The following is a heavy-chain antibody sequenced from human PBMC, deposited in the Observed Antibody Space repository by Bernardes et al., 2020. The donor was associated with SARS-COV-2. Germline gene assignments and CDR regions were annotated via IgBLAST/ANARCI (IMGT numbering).Heavy chain of an antibody. Sequence: GESLKISCQGSGYSFTNYWIGWVRQIPGNGLEWVAIIYPGDSDTRYSPSFQGQVTISADKSIITAYLQWSSLKASDTAMYYCVRSAGYNYFDYWGQGTLVTVSS. CDR1: GYSFTNYW. V-gene: IGHV5-51*01. CDR3: VRSAGYNYFDY. D-gene: IGHD5-12*01. J-gene: IGHJ4*02. CDR2: IYPGDSDT.